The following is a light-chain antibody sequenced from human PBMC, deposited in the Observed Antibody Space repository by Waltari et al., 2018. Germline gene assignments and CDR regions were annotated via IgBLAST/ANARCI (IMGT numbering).Light chain of an antibody. CDR2: GPS. V-gene: IGKV3-15*01. J-gene: IGKJ2*01. CDR1: QSVYSS. CDR3: QKYISWPRT. Sequence: ETVMTQSPPTLSLSPGETPALSCGASQSVYSSLAWYQQNPGQAPRLLIFGPSTRATGMPARGSGRGSGTEFTRTTSSRQSEDSGVYYGQKYISWPRTFGQGTKLEI.